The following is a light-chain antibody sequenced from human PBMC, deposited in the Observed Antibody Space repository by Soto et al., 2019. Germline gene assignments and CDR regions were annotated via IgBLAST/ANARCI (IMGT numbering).Light chain of an antibody. Sequence: QSVLTRPPSASGTPGQRVTISCSGSSSNIGSNYVYWYQQLPGTAPKLLIYRNNQRPSGVPDRFSGSKSGTSASLAISGLRSEDEADYYCAAWDDSLSGFYVFGTGTKVT. CDR1: SSNIGSNY. V-gene: IGLV1-47*01. CDR2: RNN. J-gene: IGLJ1*01. CDR3: AAWDDSLSGFYV.